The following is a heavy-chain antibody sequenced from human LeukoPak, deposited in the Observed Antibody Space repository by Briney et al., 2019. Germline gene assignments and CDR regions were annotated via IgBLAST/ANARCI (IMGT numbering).Heavy chain of an antibody. CDR2: FDPEDGET. V-gene: IGHV1-24*01. Sequence: ASVKVSCRVSGYTLTELSMHWVRQAPGKGLEWMGGFDPEDGETIYAQKFQGRVTMTEDTSTDTAYMELSSLRSEDTAVYYCATLGSSSSWYYFDYWGQGTPVTVSS. D-gene: IGHD6-13*01. CDR1: GYTLTELS. CDR3: ATLGSSSSWYYFDY. J-gene: IGHJ4*02.